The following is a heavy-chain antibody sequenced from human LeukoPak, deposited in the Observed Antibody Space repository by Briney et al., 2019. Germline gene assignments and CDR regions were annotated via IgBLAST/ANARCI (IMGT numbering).Heavy chain of an antibody. D-gene: IGHD7-27*01. CDR2: IWYDGSNK. J-gene: IGHJ6*03. Sequence: GGSLTLSCAASGFTFSSYGMHWVLQAPAKGLERVAVIWYDGSNKYYADSVKGRFTISRDNSKNTLYLQMNSLRAEDTAVYYCAKDGDGEDYYYMDVWGKGATVTVSS. V-gene: IGHV3-33*06. CDR3: AKDGDGEDYYYMDV. CDR1: GFTFSSYG.